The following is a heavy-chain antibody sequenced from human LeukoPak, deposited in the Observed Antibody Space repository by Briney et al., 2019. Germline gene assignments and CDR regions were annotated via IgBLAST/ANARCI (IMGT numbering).Heavy chain of an antibody. CDR2: ISAYNGNI. CDR3: AREITGTLTFDY. J-gene: IGHJ4*02. CDR1: GYTFTSYG. Sequence: ASVKVSCKASGYTFTSYGISWVRQAPGQGLEWMGWISAYNGNINYAQKLQGRVTMTTDTSTSTAYMELRSLRSDDTAVYYCAREITGTLTFDYWGQGTLVTVSS. D-gene: IGHD1-20*01. V-gene: IGHV1-18*01.